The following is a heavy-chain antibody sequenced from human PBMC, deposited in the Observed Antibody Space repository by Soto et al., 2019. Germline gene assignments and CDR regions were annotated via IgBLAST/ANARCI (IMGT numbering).Heavy chain of an antibody. D-gene: IGHD6-6*01. CDR1: GGTFSSYA. V-gene: IGHV1-69*13. J-gene: IGHJ5*02. CDR2: IIPIXXTX. Sequence: SVKVSCKACGGTFSSYARSLVRQAPVQGLEWMGGIIPIXXTXXXXXKXXGRVTITADESASTAYMELSSLRSEDTAVYYCASAESLGGSSFDSAPWVQGRLVT. CDR3: ASAESLGGSSFDSAP.